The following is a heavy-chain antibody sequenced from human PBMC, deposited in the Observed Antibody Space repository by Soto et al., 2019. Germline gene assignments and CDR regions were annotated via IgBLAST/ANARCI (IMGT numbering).Heavy chain of an antibody. D-gene: IGHD2-2*01. J-gene: IGHJ4*02. CDR3: TKDRGSSTSCPDY. V-gene: IGHV3-23*01. CDR1: GFTYSIHA. CDR2: ISGSGGST. Sequence: EVQLLESEGGLVQPGGSLRLSCAASGFTYSIHAMSWLRQAPGKGLEWLSVISGSGGSTFYADSVKGRFTISRYKSKNTVYLQMNSLRAEDTAVYYCTKDRGSSTSCPDYWGQGTLVTVSA.